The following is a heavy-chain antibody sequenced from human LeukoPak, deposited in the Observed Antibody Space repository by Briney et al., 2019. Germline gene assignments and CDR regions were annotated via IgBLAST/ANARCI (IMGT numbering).Heavy chain of an antibody. CDR3: ARDRYGDYWYFDL. CDR1: GFTVSSNY. J-gene: IGHJ2*01. Sequence: PGGSLRLSCAASGFTVSSNYMSWVRQAPGKGLEWVSVIYSGGSTYYADSVKGRFTISRDNSKNTLYLQMNSLRAEDTAVYYCARDRYGDYWYFDLWGRGTLVTVSS. V-gene: IGHV3-53*01. D-gene: IGHD4-17*01. CDR2: IYSGGST.